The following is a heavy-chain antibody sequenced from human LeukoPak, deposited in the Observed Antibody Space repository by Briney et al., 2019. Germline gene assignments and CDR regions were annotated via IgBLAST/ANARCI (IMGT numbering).Heavy chain of an antibody. CDR3: AKNGYYYGSGSYYSYFDY. CDR2: ISYDGSNK. J-gene: IGHJ4*02. Sequence: GGSLRLSCAASGFTFSSYGMHWVRQAPGKGLEWVAVISYDGSNKYYADSVKGRFTISRDNSKNTLYLQMNSLRAEDTAVYYCAKNGYYYGSGSYYSYFDYWGQGTLVTVSS. CDR1: GFTFSSYG. D-gene: IGHD3-10*01. V-gene: IGHV3-30*18.